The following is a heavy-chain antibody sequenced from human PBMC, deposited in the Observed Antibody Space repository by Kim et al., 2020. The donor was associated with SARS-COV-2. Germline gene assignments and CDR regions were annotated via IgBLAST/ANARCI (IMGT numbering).Heavy chain of an antibody. J-gene: IGHJ4*02. CDR1: GGSISSSNW. D-gene: IGHD3-22*01. CDR2: IYHSGST. V-gene: IGHV4-4*02. Sequence: SETLSLTCAVSGGSISSSNWWSWVRQPPGKGLEWIGEIYHSGSTNYNPSLKSRVTISVDKSKNQFSLKLSSVTAADTAVYYCARVDPISDYYDSSGYYTPTFFDYWGQGTLVTVSS. CDR3: ARVDPISDYYDSSGYYTPTFFDY.